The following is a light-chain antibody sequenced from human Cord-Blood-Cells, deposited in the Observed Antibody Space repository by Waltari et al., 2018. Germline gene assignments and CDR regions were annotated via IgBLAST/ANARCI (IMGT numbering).Light chain of an antibody. CDR2: WAS. CDR1: QSVLYSSNNKNY. Sequence: DIVMTQSPDSLAVSLGERATINCKSSQSVLYSSNNKNYLAWYQQKPVKPPKLLLYWASTRESRVPDRVSGSGSGTDFTLTISSLQAEDVAVYYCQQYYSTPFTFGPGTKVDIK. CDR3: QQYYSTPFT. J-gene: IGKJ3*01. V-gene: IGKV4-1*01.